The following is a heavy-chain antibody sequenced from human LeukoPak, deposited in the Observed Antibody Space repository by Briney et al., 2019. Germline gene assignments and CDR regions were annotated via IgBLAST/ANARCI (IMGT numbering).Heavy chain of an antibody. CDR3: ARVGAVAAVTWYFDI. V-gene: IGHV3-11*01. CDR2: IISTGGKI. Sequence: KSGGSLRLFCAPSGINFSDYYMRWTRQAPGKGLEWILHIISTGGKIYYADSLKGRFTVSRDNAKNSLYLQMNRLTTDDTAIYYCARVGAVAAVTWYFDIWGRGTLVTVSS. J-gene: IGHJ2*01. CDR1: GINFSDYY. D-gene: IGHD6-19*01.